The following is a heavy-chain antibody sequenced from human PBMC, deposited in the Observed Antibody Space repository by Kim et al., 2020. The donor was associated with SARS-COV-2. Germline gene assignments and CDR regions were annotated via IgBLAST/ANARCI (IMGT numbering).Heavy chain of an antibody. CDR2: IYYSGST. CDR1: GGSISSYY. D-gene: IGHD3-3*01. CDR3: ARGGRVVTRFDY. J-gene: IGHJ4*02. V-gene: IGHV4-59*01. Sequence: SETLSLTCTVSGGSISSYYWSWIRQPPGKGLEWIGYIYYSGSTNYNPSLKSRVTISVDTSKNQFSLKLSSVTAADTAVYYCARGGRVVTRFDYWGQGTLVTVSS.